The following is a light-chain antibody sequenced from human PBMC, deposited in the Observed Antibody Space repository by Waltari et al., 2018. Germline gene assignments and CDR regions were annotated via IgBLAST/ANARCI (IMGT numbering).Light chain of an antibody. CDR3: QQGYDFPCT. CDR2: RAS. V-gene: IGKV1-6*02. Sequence: IQMTQSPSSLSASHGDTITSTCRASRDIANNLNWYQQQPGKAPKLLIYRASSLQSGVPSRFSGSGSGTDFSLTISSLQPEDFATYYCQQGYDFPCTFGRGTKVEIK. J-gene: IGKJ4*01. CDR1: RDIANN.